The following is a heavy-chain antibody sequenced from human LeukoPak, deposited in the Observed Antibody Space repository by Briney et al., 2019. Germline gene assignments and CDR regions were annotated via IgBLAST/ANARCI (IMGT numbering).Heavy chain of an antibody. J-gene: IGHJ5*02. V-gene: IGHV3-7*01. CDR1: GFTFNRDW. Sequence: PGGSLRLSCTASGFTFNRDWTAWVRQTPGKGLEWVANIKEDGSEKNYVDSVKGRFTISRDNAENSVYLQMNDLRAEDTGVYYCASVLPMTGYYYDPNRNWFDPWGQGTLITVSS. CDR3: ASVLPMTGYYYDPNRNWFDP. D-gene: IGHD3-9*01. CDR2: IKEDGSEK.